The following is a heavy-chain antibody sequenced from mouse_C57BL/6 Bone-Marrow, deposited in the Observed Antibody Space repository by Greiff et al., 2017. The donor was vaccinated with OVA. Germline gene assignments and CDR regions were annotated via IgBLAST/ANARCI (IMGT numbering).Heavy chain of an antibody. CDR3: EFTTVVAGDFDY. V-gene: IGHV1-76*01. Sequence: QVHVKQSGAELVRPGASVKLSCKASGYTFTDYYINWVKQRPGQGLEWIARIYPGSGNTYYNEKFKGKATLTAEKSSSTAYMQLSSLTSEDSAVYFCEFTTVVAGDFDYWGQGTTLTVSS. D-gene: IGHD1-1*01. CDR2: IYPGSGNT. J-gene: IGHJ2*01. CDR1: GYTFTDYY.